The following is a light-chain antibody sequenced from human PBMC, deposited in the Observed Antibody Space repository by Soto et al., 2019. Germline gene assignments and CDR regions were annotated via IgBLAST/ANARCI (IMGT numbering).Light chain of an antibody. V-gene: IGKV1-5*03. CDR3: QQYNSMGT. Sequence: DIQMTQSPSTLSASLGDRVTITCRASQSISSWLAWFQPKPGKAPKLLIYKASTLERGVPSRLSGSGSGTEFTLTISSLQPDDFATYYCQQYNSMGTFGQGTKVDIK. CDR2: KAS. CDR1: QSISSW. J-gene: IGKJ1*01.